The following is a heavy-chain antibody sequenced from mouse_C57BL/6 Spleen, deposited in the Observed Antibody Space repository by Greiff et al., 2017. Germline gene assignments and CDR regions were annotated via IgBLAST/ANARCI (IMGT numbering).Heavy chain of an antibody. J-gene: IGHJ4*01. D-gene: IGHD2-3*01. Sequence: EVHLVESEGGLVQPGSSMKLSCTASGFTFSDYYMAWVRQVPEKGLEWVANINYDGSSTYYLDSLKSRFIISRDNAKNILYLQMSSLKSEDTATYYCARDGDDGYYFMDYWGQGTSVTVSS. CDR3: ARDGDDGYYFMDY. V-gene: IGHV5-16*01. CDR1: GFTFSDYY. CDR2: INYDGSST.